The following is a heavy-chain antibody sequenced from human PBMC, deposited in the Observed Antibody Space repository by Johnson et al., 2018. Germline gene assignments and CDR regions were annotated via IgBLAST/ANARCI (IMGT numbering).Heavy chain of an antibody. Sequence: VQLVESGGGLVQPGGSLRLSCEVSGFTFSNYWMSWVRQAPGKGLEWVANIMHDGSEKNYVDSVKGRCTISRDNAKNSLYLQMNRLRADDTAVYDCVRDLGFCSNDVCSDSKDVWGKGTTVTVSS. CDR1: GFTFSNYW. J-gene: IGHJ6*04. CDR2: IMHDGSEK. V-gene: IGHV3-7*01. CDR3: VRDLGFCSNDVCSDSKDV. D-gene: IGHD2-8*01.